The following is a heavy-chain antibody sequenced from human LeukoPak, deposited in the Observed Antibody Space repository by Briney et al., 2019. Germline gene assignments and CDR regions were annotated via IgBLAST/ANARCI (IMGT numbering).Heavy chain of an antibody. Sequence: GASVKVSCKASGYTFTSYDINWVRQATGQGPEWMGWMNPNSGNTGYAQKFQGRVTMTRSTSINTAYMELNSLTSEDTAVYYCARSSVGARRRIDYWGQGSLVTVSS. V-gene: IGHV1-8*01. J-gene: IGHJ4*02. CDR3: ARSSVGARRRIDY. CDR2: MNPNSGNT. CDR1: GYTFTSYD. D-gene: IGHD1-26*01.